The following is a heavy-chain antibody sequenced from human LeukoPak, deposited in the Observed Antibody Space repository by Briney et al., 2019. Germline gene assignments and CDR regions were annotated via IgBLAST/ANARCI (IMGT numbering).Heavy chain of an antibody. Sequence: ASVKVSCKASGYTFTSYGISWVRQAPGQGLEWMGWISAYSGNTNYAQKLQGRVTMTTDTSTSTAYMELRSLRSDDTAVYYCARDDSYSSGWYSEYNWFDPWGQGTLVTVSS. D-gene: IGHD6-19*01. CDR2: ISAYSGNT. CDR1: GYTFTSYG. V-gene: IGHV1-18*01. J-gene: IGHJ5*02. CDR3: ARDDSYSSGWYSEYNWFDP.